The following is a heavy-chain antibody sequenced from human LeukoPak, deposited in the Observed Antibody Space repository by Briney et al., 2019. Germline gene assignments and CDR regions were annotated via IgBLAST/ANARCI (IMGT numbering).Heavy chain of an antibody. V-gene: IGHV3-7*05. CDR1: GFTFNIYW. D-gene: IGHD3-16*02. CDR2: IKEDGSEK. Sequence: PGGSLRLSCAASGFTFNIYWMSWVRQAPGKGLEWVANIKEDGSEKYYEDSVKGRFTISRDNAQKSLYLQMNSLRAEDTAVFYCARVSVIWNAFDIWGQGTTVTVSS. CDR3: ARVSVIWNAFDI. J-gene: IGHJ3*02.